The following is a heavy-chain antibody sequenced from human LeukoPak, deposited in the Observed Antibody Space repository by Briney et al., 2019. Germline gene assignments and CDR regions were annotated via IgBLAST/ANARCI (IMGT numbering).Heavy chain of an antibody. CDR3: AKATLATTYFDS. CDR1: GFTFSTYA. D-gene: IGHD5-24*01. J-gene: IGHJ4*02. CDR2: ISGRGDTI. V-gene: IGHV3-23*01. Sequence: PGGSLRLSCAASGFTFSTYAISWVRQAPGMGLEWVSAISGRGDTIFYADSVKGRFTVSRDNSKNTLYLQVNGLRAEDTAVYYCAKATLATTYFDSWGQGTLVTVSS.